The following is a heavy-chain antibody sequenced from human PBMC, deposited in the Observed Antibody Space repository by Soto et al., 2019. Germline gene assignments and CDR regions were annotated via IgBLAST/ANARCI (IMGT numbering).Heavy chain of an antibody. CDR1: GGTFSSYA. CDR2: IIPIFGTA. V-gene: IGHV1-69*13. D-gene: IGHD3-22*01. CDR3: AEYYYDSSGYFDY. J-gene: IGHJ4*02. Sequence: SVKVSCKASGGTFSSYAISWVRQAPGQGLEWMGGIIPIFGTANYAQKFQGRVTITADESTSTAYMELSSLRSEDTAVYYCAEYYYDSSGYFDYWGQGTLVTVSS.